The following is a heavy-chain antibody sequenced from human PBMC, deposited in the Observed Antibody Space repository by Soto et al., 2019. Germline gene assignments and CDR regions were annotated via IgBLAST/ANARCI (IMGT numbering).Heavy chain of an antibody. CDR2: IYYSGST. V-gene: IGHV4-30-4*01. Sequence: KTSETLSLTCTVSGGSISSGDYYWSWIRQPPGKGLEWIGYIYYSGSTYYNPSLKSRVTISVDTSKNQFSLKLSSVTAADTAVYYCARSVYDSSGYYFDYWGQGTLVTVSS. CDR1: GGSISSGDYY. J-gene: IGHJ4*02. CDR3: ARSVYDSSGYYFDY. D-gene: IGHD3-22*01.